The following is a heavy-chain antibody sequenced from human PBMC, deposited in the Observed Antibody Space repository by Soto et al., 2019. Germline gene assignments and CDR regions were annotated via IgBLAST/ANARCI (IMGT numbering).Heavy chain of an antibody. CDR1: GYTFTSYA. V-gene: IGHV1-3*01. D-gene: IGHD1-20*01. CDR2: IKAGNGNT. J-gene: IGHJ4*02. Sequence: ASVQVSCEASGYTFTSYAMHWVRQAPGQRLEWMGGIKAGNGNTKYSQKFQGRVTITRDTSASTAYMELSSLRSDDTAVYYCARAITLPTPLDYWGQGTLVTSPQ. CDR3: ARAITLPTPLDY.